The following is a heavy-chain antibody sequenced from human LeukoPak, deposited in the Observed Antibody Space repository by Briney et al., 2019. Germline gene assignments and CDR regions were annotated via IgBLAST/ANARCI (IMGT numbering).Heavy chain of an antibody. D-gene: IGHD3-22*01. V-gene: IGHV1-18*01. J-gene: IGHJ4*02. CDR2: ISAYNGNT. CDR1: GCTFTSYG. Sequence: RASVKVSCKASGCTFTSYGISWVRQAPGQGLEWMGWISAYNGNTNYAQKLQGRVTMTTNTSTSTAYMELRSLRSDDTAVYYCAREANYYDSSGPNFDYWGQGTLVTVSS. CDR3: AREANYYDSSGPNFDY.